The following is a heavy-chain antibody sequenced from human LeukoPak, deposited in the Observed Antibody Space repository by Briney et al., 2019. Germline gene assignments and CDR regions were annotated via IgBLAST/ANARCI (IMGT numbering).Heavy chain of an antibody. CDR2: ITVSGGST. CDR3: AKGQTYYYDSSGSPLGY. D-gene: IGHD3-22*01. Sequence: GGSLSLSCAASGFTFSSYAMSWVRQAPGKGLEWVSAITVSGGSTYYADSVKGRFTISRDNSKNTLYLQMNSLRAEDTAVYYCAKGQTYYYDSSGSPLGYWGQGTLVTVSS. CDR1: GFTFSSYA. J-gene: IGHJ4*02. V-gene: IGHV3-23*01.